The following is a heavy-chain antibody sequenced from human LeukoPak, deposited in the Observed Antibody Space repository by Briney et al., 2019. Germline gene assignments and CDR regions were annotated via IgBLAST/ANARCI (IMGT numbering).Heavy chain of an antibody. CDR2: ISYDGSNK. V-gene: IGHV3-30*03. D-gene: IGHD2-2*01. J-gene: IGHJ4*02. Sequence: GGSLRLSCAASGFTFSNYDIHWVRQAPGKGLEWVAIISYDGSNKYYADSVKGRFTISRDNSKNTLYLQMNSLRVEDTAVYYCARGSSSVTLPGDWGQGTLVTVSS. CDR3: ARGSSSVTLPGD. CDR1: GFTFSNYD.